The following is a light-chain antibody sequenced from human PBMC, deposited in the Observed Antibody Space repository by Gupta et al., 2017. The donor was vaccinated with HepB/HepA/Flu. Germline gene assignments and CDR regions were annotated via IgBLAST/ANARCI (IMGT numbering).Light chain of an antibody. CDR1: QSISSY. V-gene: IGKV1-39*01. CDR2: AAS. Sequence: DIQMTQSPSSLSASVGDRVTITCRASQSISSYLNWYQQKPGKAPKLLIYAASSLQSGVPSRFSGSGSGTDFTLTISRLHPEDFATYYCQLSYSTRWTFGPGTRLELK. CDR3: QLSYSTRWT. J-gene: IGKJ1*01.